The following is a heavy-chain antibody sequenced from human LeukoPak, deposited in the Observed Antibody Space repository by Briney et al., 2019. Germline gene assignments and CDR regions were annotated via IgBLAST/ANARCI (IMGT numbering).Heavy chain of an antibody. CDR2: MNPNSGNT. V-gene: IGHV1-8*01. J-gene: IGHJ5*02. D-gene: IGHD6-6*01. Sequence: ASVKVSCKASGYTFTSYDINWVRQATGQGLEWMGWMNPNSGNTGYAQKFQGRVTITRNTSISTAYMELSSLRSEDTAVYYCATDPSIGAPHGWFDPWGQGTLVTVSS. CDR1: GYTFTSYD. CDR3: ATDPSIGAPHGWFDP.